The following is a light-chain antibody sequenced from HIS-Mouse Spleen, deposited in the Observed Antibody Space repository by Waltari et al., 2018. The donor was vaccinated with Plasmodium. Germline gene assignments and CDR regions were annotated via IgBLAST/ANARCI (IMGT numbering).Light chain of an antibody. J-gene: IGLJ3*02. V-gene: IGLV3-27*01. CDR3: YSAADNNRV. CDR1: VLAKKY. CDR2: KDS. Sequence: SYELTQPSSVSVSPGQTARITCSGDVLAKKYARWFQQKPGQAPARVIYKDSERPSGIPERFSGSSSGTTVTLTISGAQVEDEADYYCYSAADNNRVFGGGTKLTVL.